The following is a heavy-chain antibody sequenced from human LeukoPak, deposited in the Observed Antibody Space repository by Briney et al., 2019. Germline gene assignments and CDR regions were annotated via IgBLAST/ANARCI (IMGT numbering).Heavy chain of an antibody. CDR3: AKDPNSSGWFDY. CDR1: GFTFSDYY. D-gene: IGHD6-19*01. J-gene: IGHJ4*02. Sequence: GGSLRLSCVASGFTFSDYYMEWIRQAPGKGLEWVSAISGSGGSTYYADSVKGRFTISRDNSKNTLYLQMNSLRAEDTAVYYCAKDPNSSGWFDYWGQGTLVTVSS. V-gene: IGHV3-23*01. CDR2: ISGSGGST.